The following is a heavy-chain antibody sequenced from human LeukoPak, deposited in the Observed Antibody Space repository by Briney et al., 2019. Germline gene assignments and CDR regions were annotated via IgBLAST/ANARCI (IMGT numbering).Heavy chain of an antibody. D-gene: IGHD1-26*01. J-gene: IGHJ4*02. CDR3: ARVKGATTALDY. V-gene: IGHV4-38-2*02. Sequence: SETLSLTCTVSGYSISSGYYWGWIRQPPGKGLEWIGSIYHSGSTYYNPSLKSRVTISVDTSKNQFSLKLSSVTAADTAVYYCARVKGATTALDYWGQGTLVTVSS. CDR1: GYSISSGYY. CDR2: IYHSGST.